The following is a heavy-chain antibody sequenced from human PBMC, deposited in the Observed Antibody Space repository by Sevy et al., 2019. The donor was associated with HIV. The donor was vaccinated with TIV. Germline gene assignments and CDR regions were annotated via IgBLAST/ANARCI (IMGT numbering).Heavy chain of an antibody. CDR2: ISSSSSYI. V-gene: IGHV3-21*01. J-gene: IGHJ3*02. D-gene: IGHD6-19*01. CDR1: GFTFSSYS. Sequence: GGSLRLSCAASGFTFSSYSMNWDRQAPGKGLEWVSSISSSSSYIYYADSVKGRFTISRDNAKNSLYLQMNSLRAEDTAVYYCAREYSSGQAGHAFDIWGQGTMVTVSS. CDR3: AREYSSGQAGHAFDI.